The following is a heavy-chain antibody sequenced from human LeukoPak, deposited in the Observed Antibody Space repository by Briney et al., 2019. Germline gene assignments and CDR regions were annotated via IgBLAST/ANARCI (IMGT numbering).Heavy chain of an antibody. CDR2: IYSDGST. V-gene: IGHV3-66*01. CDR1: GXTVSNKY. CDR3: ASGIAAWDY. Sequence: PGGSLRLSWAASGXTVSNKYLSWVRQAPGKGLEWVSLIYSDGSTYYADSVKGRFSISRDNSKNTLYLQMNSLRADDTAVYYCASGIAAWDYWGQETLVTVSS. J-gene: IGHJ4*02. D-gene: IGHD6-6*01.